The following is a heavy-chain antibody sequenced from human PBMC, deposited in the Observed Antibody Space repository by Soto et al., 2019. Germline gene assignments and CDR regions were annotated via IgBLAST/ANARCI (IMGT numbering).Heavy chain of an antibody. CDR2: ISRSSTGI. J-gene: IGHJ6*02. D-gene: IGHD3-10*01. CDR1: GFTFSLYS. V-gene: IGHV3-48*02. Sequence: EVQLVESGGGLVQPGGSLRLSCAASGFTFSLYSMSWVRQAPGKGLEWVSYISRSSTGIHYADSVKGRFTISRDDATNSMHLQMNDLRDGDTAVYYCARAVTWGLDVWGQGTTV. CDR3: ARAVTWGLDV.